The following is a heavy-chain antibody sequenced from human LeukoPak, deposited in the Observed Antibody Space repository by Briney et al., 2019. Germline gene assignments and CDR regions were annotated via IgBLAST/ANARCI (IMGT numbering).Heavy chain of an antibody. J-gene: IGHJ4*02. CDR2: IYHSGNT. V-gene: IGHV4-59*01. Sequence: PSETLSLTCTVSGGSISTYYWNWIRQPPGKGLEWIGYIYHSGNTNYNPSLQSRVTISVDTSKNQFSLNLRSVTAADTAVYYCARGREWEPKVFDYWGQGTLVTVSS. CDR3: ARGREWEPKVFDY. CDR1: GGSISTYY. D-gene: IGHD1-26*01.